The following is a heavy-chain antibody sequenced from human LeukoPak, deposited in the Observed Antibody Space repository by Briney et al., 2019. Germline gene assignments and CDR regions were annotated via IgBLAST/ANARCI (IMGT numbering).Heavy chain of an antibody. V-gene: IGHV3-64D*06. D-gene: IGHD3-22*01. CDR3: VKALYYDSSGYVMDTDY. Sequence: GGSLRLSCSASGFTFSSYAMHWVRQAPGKGLEYVSAISSNGGSTYYADSVKGRFTISRDNSKNTLYLQMSSLRAEDTAVYCCVKALYYDSSGYVMDTDYWGQGTLVTVSS. CDR1: GFTFSSYA. J-gene: IGHJ4*02. CDR2: ISSNGGST.